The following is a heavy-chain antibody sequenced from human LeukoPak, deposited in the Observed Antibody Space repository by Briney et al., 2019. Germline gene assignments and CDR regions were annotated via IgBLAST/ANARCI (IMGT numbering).Heavy chain of an antibody. V-gene: IGHV3-21*01. CDR3: ARGNYYGSGSYSKGDYYYYYGMDV. D-gene: IGHD3-10*01. CDR1: GFTFSSYS. J-gene: IGHJ6*04. Sequence: GGSLRLSCAASGFTFSSYSMNWVRQAPGKGLEWVSSISSSSSYIYYADSVKGRFTISRDNAKNSLYLQMNSLRAEDTAVYYCARGNYYGSGSYSKGDYYYYYGMDVWGKGTTVTVSS. CDR2: ISSSSSYI.